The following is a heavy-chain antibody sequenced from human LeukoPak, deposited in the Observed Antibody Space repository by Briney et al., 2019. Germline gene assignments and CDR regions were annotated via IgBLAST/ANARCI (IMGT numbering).Heavy chain of an antibody. CDR3: ARESYDFWSGNVDY. CDR1: GFTFSSYW. CDR2: IKQSGSEK. D-gene: IGHD3-3*01. Sequence: GGSLRLSCAASGFTFSSYWMSWVRQAPGKGLEWVANIKQSGSEKYYVDSVKGRFTISRDNAKNSLYLQMNSLRAEDTAVYYCARESYDFWSGNVDYWGQGTLVTVSS. V-gene: IGHV3-7*01. J-gene: IGHJ4*02.